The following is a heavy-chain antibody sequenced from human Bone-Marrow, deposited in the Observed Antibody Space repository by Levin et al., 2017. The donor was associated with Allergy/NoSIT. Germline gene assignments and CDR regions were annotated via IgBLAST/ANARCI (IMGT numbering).Heavy chain of an antibody. Sequence: GASVKVSCAASGFAFRDYHMNWVRQAPGRGLEWVSFISNGGTIIQYADTVKGRFTISRDNAKNSLSLQMSNLRAEDTAVYYCARISETSERHWGQGTLVTVSS. CDR1: GFAFRDYH. CDR3: ARISETSERH. CDR2: ISNGGTII. J-gene: IGHJ4*02. V-gene: IGHV3-48*01. D-gene: IGHD1-26*01.